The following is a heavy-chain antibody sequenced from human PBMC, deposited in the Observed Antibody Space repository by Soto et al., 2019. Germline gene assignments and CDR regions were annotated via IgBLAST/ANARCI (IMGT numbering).Heavy chain of an antibody. V-gene: IGHV3-23*01. CDR2: ISGSGGST. J-gene: IGHJ3*02. CDR3: AKEEPRYPNNYDAFDI. D-gene: IGHD1-1*01. CDR1: GFTFSSYA. Sequence: EVQLLESGGGLVQPGGSLRLSCAASGFTFSSYAMSWVRQAPGKGLEGVSAISGSGGSTYYADSVKGRFTISRDNSKNTLYLQMNSLRAEDTAVYYCAKEEPRYPNNYDAFDIWGQGTMVTVSS.